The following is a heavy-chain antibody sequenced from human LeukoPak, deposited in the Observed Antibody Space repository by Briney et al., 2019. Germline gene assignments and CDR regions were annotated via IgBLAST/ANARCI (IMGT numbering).Heavy chain of an antibody. Sequence: ASVKVSCKAFGYTFTRYYMHWVRQAPGQGPEWMGVISPSGGSTTYAQKFQGRVTLTRDMSTSTDYLELSSLRSDDTAVYYCARGSYYDYWGQGTLVTVSS. J-gene: IGHJ4*02. D-gene: IGHD3-10*01. CDR1: GYTFTRYY. CDR2: ISPSGGST. CDR3: ARGSYYDY. V-gene: IGHV1-46*01.